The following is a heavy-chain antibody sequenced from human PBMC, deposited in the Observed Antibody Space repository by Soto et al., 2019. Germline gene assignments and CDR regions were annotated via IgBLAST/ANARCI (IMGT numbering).Heavy chain of an antibody. V-gene: IGHV3-23*01. CDR2: ISGSGGST. CDR3: AKVMVKYWFGP. J-gene: IGHJ5*02. CDR1: GFTFSSYA. Sequence: PGGSLRLSCAASGFTFSSYAMSWVRQAPGKGLEWVSAISGSGGSTYYADSVKGRFTISRDNSKTTLYLQMSSLRAEDTAVYYCAKVMVKYWFGPWGQGTLVTVSS. D-gene: IGHD5-18*01.